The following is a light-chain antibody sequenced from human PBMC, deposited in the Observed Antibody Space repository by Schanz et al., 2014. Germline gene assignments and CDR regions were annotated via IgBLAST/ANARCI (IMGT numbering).Light chain of an antibody. J-gene: IGLJ2*01. CDR2: EGS. V-gene: IGLV2-23*01. CDR1: SSDIGSYNL. CDR3: CSYAGDTPHVA. Sequence: QSALTQPASVSGSPGQSITISCTGTSSDIGSYNLVSWYQQHPDKAPKLMIYEGSKRPSGVSNRFSGSKSGKTASLTISGLQTEDEADYYCCSYAGDTPHVALGGGTKLTVL.